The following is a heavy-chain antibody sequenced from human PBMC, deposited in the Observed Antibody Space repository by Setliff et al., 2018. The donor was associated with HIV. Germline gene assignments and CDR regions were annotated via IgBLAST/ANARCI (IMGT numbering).Heavy chain of an antibody. J-gene: IGHJ2*01. Sequence: PSETLSLTCAVYGGSLSGYYWGWIRQPPGTGLEWIGSIYYLGATYYNPSLKSRASISLDTSENHFSLKLYSVTAADTAIYYCATKPRPIMVVPAATYWYFDLWGRGTLVTVSS. V-gene: IGHV4-34*11. D-gene: IGHD2-2*01. CDR1: GGSLSGYY. CDR3: ATKPRPIMVVPAATYWYFDL. CDR2: IYYLGAT.